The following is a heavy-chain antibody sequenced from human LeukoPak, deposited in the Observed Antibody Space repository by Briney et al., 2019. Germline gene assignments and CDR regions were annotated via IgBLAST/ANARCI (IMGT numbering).Heavy chain of an antibody. Sequence: PGGSLRLSCAASGFTFSSHSMSWVRQAPGKGLEWVSAVGANGVSTYYADSVRGRFTISRDSSKSTIYVQMNNLRAEDTTVYYCAKNMGATRSGCFDHWGQGTLVTVSS. CDR2: VGANGVST. D-gene: IGHD1-26*01. CDR3: AKNMGATRSGCFDH. V-gene: IGHV3-23*01. J-gene: IGHJ4*02. CDR1: GFTFSSHS.